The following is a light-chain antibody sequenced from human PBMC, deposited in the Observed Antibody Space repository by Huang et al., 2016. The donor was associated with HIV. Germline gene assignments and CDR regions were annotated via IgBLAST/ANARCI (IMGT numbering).Light chain of an antibody. CDR1: QDISNR. V-gene: IGKV1-27*01. Sequence: DIQMTQSPSSLSASVGDGVTITCRAGQDISNRLAWYQQKPGKAPKRLIFAASTLQSGVPSRFGGSGSGTDFTLTISSLQPEDVATYYCQKYNSAPLTFGGGTKVEIK. CDR3: QKYNSAPLT. CDR2: AAS. J-gene: IGKJ4*01.